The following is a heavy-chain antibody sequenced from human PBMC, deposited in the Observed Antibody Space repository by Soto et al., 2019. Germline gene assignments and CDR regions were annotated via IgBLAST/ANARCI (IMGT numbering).Heavy chain of an antibody. CDR3: TRTPGKWVSAYYYFGMDV. J-gene: IGHJ6*02. CDR2: IFSDDDK. CDR1: GFSLTIPRLG. V-gene: IGHV2-26*01. Sequence: QVTLKESGPVLLKPTETLTLTCTVSGFSLTIPRLGVSWVRQPPGKALEWLAHIFSDDDKSYSTSLQRRLTRSQDTSKSQVVLSITNMEPADTATYYCTRTPGKWVSAYYYFGMDVWGQGAKVTLSS. D-gene: IGHD2-8*01.